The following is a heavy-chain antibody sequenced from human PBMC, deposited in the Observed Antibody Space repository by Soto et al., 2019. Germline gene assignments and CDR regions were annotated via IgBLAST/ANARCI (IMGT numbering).Heavy chain of an antibody. CDR2: INAGNGNT. CDR3: ARGASLWFRDHFDY. V-gene: IGHV1-3*01. CDR1: GYTFTSYA. Sequence: QVQLVQSGAEVKKPGASVKVSCKASGYTFTSYAMHWVRQAPGQRREWMGWINAGNGNTKYSQKFQGRVTITRDTSASTAYMELSSLRSEDTAVYYCARGASLWFRDHFDYWGQGTLVTVSS. J-gene: IGHJ4*02. D-gene: IGHD3-10*01.